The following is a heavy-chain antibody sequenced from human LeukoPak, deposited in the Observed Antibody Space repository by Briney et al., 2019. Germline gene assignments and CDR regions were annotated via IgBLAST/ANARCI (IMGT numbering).Heavy chain of an antibody. D-gene: IGHD3-22*01. CDR2: INHDGSGK. V-gene: IGHV3-7*01. CDR1: GFTFSGYW. Sequence: GGSLRLSCAASGFTFSGYWMSWVRQAPGKGLEWVANINHDGSGKYYVDSVKGRFTISRDNTENSLYLHMNSLRAEDTAVYYCARGGDTSGYYPTDYWGQGTLVTVSS. J-gene: IGHJ4*02. CDR3: ARGGDTSGYYPTDY.